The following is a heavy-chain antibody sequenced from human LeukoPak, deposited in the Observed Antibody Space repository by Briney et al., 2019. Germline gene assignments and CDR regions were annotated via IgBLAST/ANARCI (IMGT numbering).Heavy chain of an antibody. CDR1: GPTFSTYA. CDR3: TSRDD. Sequence: SGGSLRLSCAASGPTFSTYAMSWVRQAPGKGLEWVSTISGAGSSIYYADSVKGRFTISRDNSKNTLYLLMNSLRAEDTAVYHCTSRDDWGQGTLVTVSS. V-gene: IGHV3-23*01. J-gene: IGHJ4*02. CDR2: ISGAGSSI.